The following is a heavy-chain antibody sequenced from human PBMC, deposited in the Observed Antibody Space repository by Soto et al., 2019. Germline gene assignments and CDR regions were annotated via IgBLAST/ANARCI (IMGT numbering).Heavy chain of an antibody. CDR3: ARDHTEYCRGSSCYWFDP. Sequence: ESGGGVVQPGRSLRLSCAASGFTLSSYGMHWVRQAPGKRLEWVAVIWDDGSNKYYADSVKGRFTISRDNSKNTLYLQMNSLRAEDTAVYYCARDHTEYCRGSSCYWFDPWGQGTQVTVSS. V-gene: IGHV3-33*01. D-gene: IGHD2-15*01. J-gene: IGHJ5*02. CDR1: GFTLSSYG. CDR2: IWDDGSNK.